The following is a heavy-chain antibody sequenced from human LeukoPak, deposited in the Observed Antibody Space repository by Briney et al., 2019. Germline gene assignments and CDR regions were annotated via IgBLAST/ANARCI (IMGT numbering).Heavy chain of an antibody. D-gene: IGHD3-9*01. J-gene: IGHJ2*01. V-gene: IGHV3-21*01. CDR3: ARRGSYDILTGYFRYFDL. CDR2: ISSSSSYI. Sequence: GGSLRLSCAASGFXFSSYSINWVRQAPGKGLEWVSSISSSSSYIYYADSVKGRFTISRDNAKNSLYLQMNSLRAEDTAVYYCARRGSYDILTGYFRYFDLWGRGTLVTVSS. CDR1: GFXFSSYS.